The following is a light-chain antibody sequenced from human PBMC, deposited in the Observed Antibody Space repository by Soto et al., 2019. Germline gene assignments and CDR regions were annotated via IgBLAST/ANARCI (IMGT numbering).Light chain of an antibody. V-gene: IGKV3-20*01. J-gene: IGKJ3*01. CDR2: GAS. CDR3: QQYGRSPFT. Sequence: IVLTQSPGIVSLSPGDRATLSCRASESLVNNYLAWYQQKPGQAPRLLIFGASTRATGIPDRFRGSGSGTDFTLTISRLEPEDFAVYHCQQYGRSPFTFGPGTKVDIK. CDR1: ESLVNNY.